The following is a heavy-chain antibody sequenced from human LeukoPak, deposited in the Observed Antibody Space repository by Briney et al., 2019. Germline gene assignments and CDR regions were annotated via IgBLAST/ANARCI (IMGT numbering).Heavy chain of an antibody. CDR3: ARDFNVVGMLRAVTEFSYYMDV. CDR2: ISGSGGST. Sequence: GGSLRLSCAASGFTFSSYGMSWVRQAPGKGLEWVSAISGSGGSTYYADSVKGRFTISRDNSKNTLYLQMNRLRPEDTAVYYCARDFNVVGMLRAVTEFSYYMDVWGKGTTVT. J-gene: IGHJ6*03. D-gene: IGHD4-23*01. CDR1: GFTFSSYG. V-gene: IGHV3-23*01.